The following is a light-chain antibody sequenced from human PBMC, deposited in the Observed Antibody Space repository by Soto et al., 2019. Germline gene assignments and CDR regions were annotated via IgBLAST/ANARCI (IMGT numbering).Light chain of an antibody. CDR1: QSVSSRS. Sequence: EIVLTQSPGTLSLSPGERATLSCRASQSVSSRSLAWYQQKPGQAPRLLIYGASSRATGIPDRFSGSGSGTDFTLTISRLEPEDFAVYYCQQYGSSPQTFGQGTKVDIK. CDR2: GAS. CDR3: QQYGSSPQT. V-gene: IGKV3-20*01. J-gene: IGKJ1*01.